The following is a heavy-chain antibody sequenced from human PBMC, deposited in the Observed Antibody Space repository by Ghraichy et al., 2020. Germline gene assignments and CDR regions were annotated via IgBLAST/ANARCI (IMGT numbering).Heavy chain of an antibody. V-gene: IGHV1-18*01. J-gene: IGHJ2*01. CDR1: GNNFPRYG. Sequence: ASVKVSCKASGNNFPRYGVNWVRQATGQGLEWIGGISGYNDNTNYAQQFQGRVTMTTDKSTNTAYMELNSLTSDDTAVYYCATVTEDWFFDLWGRGTLVTVSS. CDR3: ATVTEDWFFDL. CDR2: ISGYNDNT.